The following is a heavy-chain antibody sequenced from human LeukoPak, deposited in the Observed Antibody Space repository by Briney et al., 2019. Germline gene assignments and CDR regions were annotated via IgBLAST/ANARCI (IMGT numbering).Heavy chain of an antibody. J-gene: IGHJ4*02. V-gene: IGHV3-30*02. CDR2: IRYDGSNK. D-gene: IGHD6-13*01. CDR1: GITFSSYG. CDR3: ARNIEGIAGRFDY. Sequence: GGSLRLSCAASGITFSSYGMHWVRQAPGKGLEWVAFIRYDGSNKCYADSVKGRFTISRDNSKNTLYLQMNSLRAEDTAVYYCARNIEGIAGRFDYWGQGTLVTVSS.